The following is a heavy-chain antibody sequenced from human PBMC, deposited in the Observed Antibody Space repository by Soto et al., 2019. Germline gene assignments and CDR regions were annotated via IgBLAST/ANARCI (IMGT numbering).Heavy chain of an antibody. CDR2: IKEDGSDK. CDR3: ARGAGYVIDY. D-gene: IGHD5-12*01. CDR1: GFTFSSSW. J-gene: IGHJ4*02. V-gene: IGHV3-7*01. Sequence: EVQLVESGGGLVQPGGSLRLSCAASGFTFSSSWMNWVRQAPGKGLEWVANIKEDGSDKHYVDSVEGRFTISRDNAKSSLHLQMNSRRAEDTGVYYCARGAGYVIDYWGQGILVTVSS.